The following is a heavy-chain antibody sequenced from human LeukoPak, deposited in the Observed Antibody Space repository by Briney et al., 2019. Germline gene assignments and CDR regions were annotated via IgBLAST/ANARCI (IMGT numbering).Heavy chain of an antibody. Sequence: GASVKVSCKASGYTFTGYYMHWVRQAPGQGLEWMGWINPNSGGTNYAQKFQGRVTMTRDTSISTAYMELSRLRSDDTAVYYCAKGVSPYTSYFDYWGQGTLVTVSS. D-gene: IGHD6-13*01. V-gene: IGHV1-2*02. J-gene: IGHJ4*02. CDR3: AKGVSPYTSYFDY. CDR1: GYTFTGYY. CDR2: INPNSGGT.